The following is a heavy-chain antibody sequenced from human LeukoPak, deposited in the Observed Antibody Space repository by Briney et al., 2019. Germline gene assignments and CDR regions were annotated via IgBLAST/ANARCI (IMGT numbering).Heavy chain of an antibody. CDR2: IYSGGST. J-gene: IGHJ3*02. V-gene: IGHV3-53*01. CDR3: ARGPGPLPRAFDI. CDR1: GFTVSINY. Sequence: PGGSLRLSCVASGFTVSINYMSWVRQAPGKGLEWVSVIYSGGSTYYADSVKGRFTISRGNSKNTLYLQMNSLRAEDTAVYYCARGPGPLPRAFDIWGQGTMVTVSS.